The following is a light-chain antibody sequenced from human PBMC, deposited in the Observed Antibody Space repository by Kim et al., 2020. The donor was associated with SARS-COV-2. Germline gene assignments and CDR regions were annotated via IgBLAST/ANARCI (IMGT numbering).Light chain of an antibody. V-gene: IGLV3-19*01. CDR2: GKN. J-gene: IGLJ1*01. CDR1: SLRTYY. CDR3: NSRDSSGKLYV. Sequence: SSELTQDPAVSVALGQTVSFTCQGDSLRTYYAGWYQQKPGQAPVLVIYGKNNRPSGIPDRFSGSSSGDTASFTITGAQAEDEADYYCNSRDSSGKLYVFG.